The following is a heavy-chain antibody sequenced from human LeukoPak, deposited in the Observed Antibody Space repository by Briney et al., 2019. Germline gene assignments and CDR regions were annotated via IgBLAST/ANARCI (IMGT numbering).Heavy chain of an antibody. J-gene: IGHJ5*02. CDR3: ARLGDTANNWFDP. Sequence: GESLKISWKGSGYSFTYYWIGWVRPMPGKGLEWMGLIYPNDSDARYSPSFQGQVTISDDKSISTAYLQWSSLKASDTAMYYCARLGDTANNWFDPGAREPWSPSPQ. V-gene: IGHV5-51*01. CDR2: IYPNDSDA. D-gene: IGHD5-18*01. CDR1: GYSFTYYW.